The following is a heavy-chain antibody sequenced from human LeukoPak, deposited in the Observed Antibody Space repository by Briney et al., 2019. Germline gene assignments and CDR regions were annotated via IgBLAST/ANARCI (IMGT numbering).Heavy chain of an antibody. D-gene: IGHD3-22*01. CDR1: GYSFTNYD. CDR2: MNPNSGNT. J-gene: IGHJ4*02. Sequence: ASVKVSCKASGYSFTNYDINWVRQAPGQGLEWMGIMNPNSGNTAYAQKFQGRVTMTRNTSISTAYMELSSLKSEDTAVYFCARGDYDTSASTRKQIDDWGQGTLVTVSS. CDR3: ARGDYDTSASTRKQIDD. V-gene: IGHV1-8*01.